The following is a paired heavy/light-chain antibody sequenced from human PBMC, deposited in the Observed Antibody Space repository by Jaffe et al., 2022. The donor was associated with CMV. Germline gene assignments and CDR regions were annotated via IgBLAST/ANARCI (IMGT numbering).Heavy chain of an antibody. CDR3: ARRLEGTSGMGQTYFDY. Sequence: QVQLVESGGGLVRPGGSLRLSCAPSGFTFSDYSMSWIRQAPGKGLEWVSYIPSSDSTIYYADSVKGRFTISRDNAKNSLYLQMNSLRVEDAAVYYCARRLEGTSGMGQTYFDYWGQGTLVTVSS. J-gene: IGHJ4*02. CDR1: GFTFSDYS. V-gene: IGHV3-11*01. D-gene: IGHD1-1*01. CDR2: IPSSDSTI.
Light chain of an antibody. CDR3: ETWDSSLNAVI. J-gene: IGLJ2*01. CDR2: ENT. Sequence: QSVLTQPPSVSAAPGQKVTISCSGSSSNIGRNYVGWYQQFPGTAPILLIYENTRRPSKIPDRFSGSRSGTSATLDITGLQTGDEADYYCETWDSSLNAVIFGGGTKLNVL. CDR1: SSNIGRNY. V-gene: IGLV1-51*01.